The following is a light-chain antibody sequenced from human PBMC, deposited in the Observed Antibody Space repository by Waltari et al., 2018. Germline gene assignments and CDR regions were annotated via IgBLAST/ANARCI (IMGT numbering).Light chain of an antibody. CDR2: EVT. CDR3: AAYASANTLL. V-gene: IGLV2-14*01. Sequence: QSALTQPASVSGSPGQSITISCTGTSDAIGNYRYVSWYQQHSGRAPQLILYEVTNRPSGVSDRFSGSKSGNTASLTISGLQTEDEADYYCAAYASANTLLFGGGTQLTVL. CDR1: SDAIGNYRY. J-gene: IGLJ2*01.